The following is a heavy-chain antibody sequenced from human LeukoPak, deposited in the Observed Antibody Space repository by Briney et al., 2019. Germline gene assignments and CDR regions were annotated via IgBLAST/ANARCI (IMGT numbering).Heavy chain of an antibody. V-gene: IGHV3-48*02. CDR3: ARDMSLLWFGDPFDY. CDR1: GFTFNRYS. J-gene: IGHJ4*02. Sequence: PGGSLRLSCAASGFTFNRYSMNWVRQAPGKGLEWISYISSSSSILYYADSVKGRFTISRGNARNSLYLQMNSLRDEDTAVYYCARDMSLLWFGDPFDYWGQGTLVTVSS. CDR2: ISSSSSIL. D-gene: IGHD3-10*01.